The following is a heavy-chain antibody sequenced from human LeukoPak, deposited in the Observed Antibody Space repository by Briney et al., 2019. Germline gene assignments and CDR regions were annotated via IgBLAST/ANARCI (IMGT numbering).Heavy chain of an antibody. CDR1: GYTFTGYY. CDR3: ARVPQGRITIFGVVIKENWFDP. J-gene: IGHJ5*02. V-gene: IGHV1-8*02. Sequence: ASVKVSCKASGYTFTGYYIHWVRQATGQGLEWMGWMNPNSGNTGYAQKFQGRVTMTRNTSISTAYMELSSLRSEDTAVYYCARVPQGRITIFGVVIKENWFDPWGQGTLVTVSS. D-gene: IGHD3-3*01. CDR2: MNPNSGNT.